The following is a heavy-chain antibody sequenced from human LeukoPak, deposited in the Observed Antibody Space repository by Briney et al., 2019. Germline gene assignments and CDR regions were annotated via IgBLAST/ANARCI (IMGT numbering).Heavy chain of an antibody. CDR3: ARDSRFTMRDY. J-gene: IGHJ4*02. CDR1: GFIFSSYW. V-gene: IGHV3-7*01. CDR2: IKQDGSDK. Sequence: GGSLRLSCAASGFIFSSYWMSWVRQAPGKGLEWVANIKQDGSDKSYVDSVKGRFTISRDNAKNSLYLQMNSLRAEDTAVYYCARDSRFTMRDYWGQGTLVTVSS. D-gene: IGHD3-22*01.